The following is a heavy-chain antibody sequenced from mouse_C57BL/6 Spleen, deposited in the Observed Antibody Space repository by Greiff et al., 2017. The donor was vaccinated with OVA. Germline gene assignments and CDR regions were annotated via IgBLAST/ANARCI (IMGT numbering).Heavy chain of an antibody. Sequence: EVKLQESGGGLVKPGGSLKLSCAASGFTFSDYGMHWVRQAPEKGLEWVAYISSGSSTIYYADTVKGRFTISRDNDKNTLFLQMTSVRSEETVMFYCARGSNSDYWGQGTTLTVSS. D-gene: IGHD2-5*01. J-gene: IGHJ2*01. CDR3: ARGSNSDY. V-gene: IGHV5-17*01. CDR1: GFTFSDYG. CDR2: ISSGSSTI.